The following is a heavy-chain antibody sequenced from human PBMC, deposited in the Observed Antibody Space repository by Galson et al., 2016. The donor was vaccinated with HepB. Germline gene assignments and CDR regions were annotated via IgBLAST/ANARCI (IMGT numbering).Heavy chain of an antibody. V-gene: IGHV5-51*01. CDR1: GYSFTSYW. Sequence: QSGAEVKKPGESLKISCKGSGYSFTSYWIGWVRQMPGKGLEWMGIIYPGDSNTRYSPSFQGQVTISADKSISTAYLQWSSLKASDTAMYYCARIAVTFYDILTGFDYWGQGTLVTVSS. CDR2: IYPGDSNT. J-gene: IGHJ4*02. CDR3: ARIAVTFYDILTGFDY. D-gene: IGHD3-9*01.